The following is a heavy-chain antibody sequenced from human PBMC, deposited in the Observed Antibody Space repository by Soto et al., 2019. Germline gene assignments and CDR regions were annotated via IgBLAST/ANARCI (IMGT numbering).Heavy chain of an antibody. CDR1: GFTFSSYS. J-gene: IGHJ5*02. Sequence: PGGSLRLSCAASGFTFSSYSMSWVRQAPGKGLEWVSGISGSGGSTYYADSVKGRFTISRDNSKNTLYLQMNSLRAEDTAVYYCAKSGIKVPTYRFDPWGQGTLVTVSS. V-gene: IGHV3-23*01. D-gene: IGHD1-20*01. CDR3: AKSGIKVPTYRFDP. CDR2: ISGSGGST.